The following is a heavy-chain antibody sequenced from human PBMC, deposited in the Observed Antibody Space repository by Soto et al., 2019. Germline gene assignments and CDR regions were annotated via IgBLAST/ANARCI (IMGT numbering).Heavy chain of an antibody. J-gene: IGHJ5*02. Sequence: QVQLVQSGAEVKKPGSSVKVSCKASGGTFSSYAISWVRQAPGQGLEWMGGIIPIFGTANYAQKFQGRVTIPADESTSTAYMELSSLRSEDTAVYYCARGYCSGGSCFNWFDPWGQGTLVTVSS. V-gene: IGHV1-69*12. CDR2: IIPIFGTA. CDR1: GGTFSSYA. D-gene: IGHD2-15*01. CDR3: ARGYCSGGSCFNWFDP.